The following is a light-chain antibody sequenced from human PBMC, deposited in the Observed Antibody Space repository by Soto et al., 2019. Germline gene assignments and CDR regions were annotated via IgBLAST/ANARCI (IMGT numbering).Light chain of an antibody. V-gene: IGKV3-15*01. CDR3: QQYNDNWPT. CDR2: GAS. J-gene: IGKJ1*01. Sequence: EIVMTQYPDTLSVSPWETVTLSCRASQSVRTNLAWYQHKPGQSPRLLIYGASKRATGFPGRFSGSGSGTEFTLTISSLQPEDFAVYYCQQYNDNWPTFGQGTKVDIK. CDR1: QSVRTN.